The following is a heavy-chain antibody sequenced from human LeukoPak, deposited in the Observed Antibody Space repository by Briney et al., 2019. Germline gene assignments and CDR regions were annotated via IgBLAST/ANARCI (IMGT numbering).Heavy chain of an antibody. Sequence: ASVKVSCKASGYTLTDYYIHWVRQAPGQRLEWMGWMNHNSGGTNYAQNFQGRVTMTRDTSISTAYMELSRLRSDDTALYYCARASGRYSDAFDIWGQGTMVTVSS. V-gene: IGHV1-2*02. J-gene: IGHJ3*02. CDR2: MNHNSGGT. CDR1: GYTLTDYY. CDR3: ARASGRYSDAFDI. D-gene: IGHD1-26*01.